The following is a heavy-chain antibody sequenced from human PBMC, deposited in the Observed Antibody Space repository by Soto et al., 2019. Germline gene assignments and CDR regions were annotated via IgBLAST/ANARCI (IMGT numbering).Heavy chain of an antibody. CDR2: ISYDGSNK. J-gene: IGHJ6*02. Sequence: GESLKISCAASGFTFSSYGMHWVRQAPGKGLEWVAVISYDGSNKYYADSVKGRFTISRDNSKNTLYLQMNSLRAEDTAVYYCAKSLGYSSSWNIYYYYGMDVWGQGTTVTVSS. V-gene: IGHV3-30*18. D-gene: IGHD6-13*01. CDR3: AKSLGYSSSWNIYYYYGMDV. CDR1: GFTFSSYG.